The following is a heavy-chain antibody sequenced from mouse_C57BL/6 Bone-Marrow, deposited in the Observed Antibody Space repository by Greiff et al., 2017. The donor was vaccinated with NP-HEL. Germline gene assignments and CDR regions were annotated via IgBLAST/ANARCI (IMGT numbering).Heavy chain of an antibody. CDR1: GYTFTTYP. Sequence: QVQLQQSGAELVKPGASVKMSCKASGYTFTTYPIEWVKQNHGKSLEWIGNFHPYNDDTEYNEKFKNKATLTVEKSSSTVYLELSRLTSDDSSFYYCASGGNYWYYFDDWGQGTTLTVSS. V-gene: IGHV1-47*01. CDR3: ASGGNYWYYFDD. J-gene: IGHJ2*01. D-gene: IGHD2-1*01. CDR2: FHPYNDDT.